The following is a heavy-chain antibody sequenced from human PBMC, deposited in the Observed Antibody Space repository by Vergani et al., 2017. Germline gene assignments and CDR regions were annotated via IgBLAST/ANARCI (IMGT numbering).Heavy chain of an antibody. CDR1: GFPFSDYG. V-gene: IGHV3-72*01. CDR3: ARLGYCSSTTCRQAFDI. CDR2: TRNKANSYTT. Sequence: VQLVESGGGEVQPGRSLRLSCSAAGFPFSDYGVHWVRQAPGKGLEWVGRTRNKANSYTTEYAASVKGRFTISRDDSKNSLYLQMNSLKIEDTAVYYCARLGYCSSTTCRQAFDIWGQGTMVTVS. D-gene: IGHD2-2*01. J-gene: IGHJ3*02.